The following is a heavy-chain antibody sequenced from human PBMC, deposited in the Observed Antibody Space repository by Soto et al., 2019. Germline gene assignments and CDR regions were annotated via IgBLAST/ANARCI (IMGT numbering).Heavy chain of an antibody. J-gene: IGHJ6*02. D-gene: IGHD3-3*01. CDR3: ARSYYDFWSGYYDGMDV. CDR2: INPNSGGT. Sequence: ASVKVSCKASGGTFSSYAISWVRQAPGQGLEWMGWINPNSGGTNYAQKFQGWVTMTRDTSISTAYMELSRLRSDDTAVYYCARSYYDFWSGYYDGMDVWGQGTTVTVSS. CDR1: GGTFSSYA. V-gene: IGHV1-2*04.